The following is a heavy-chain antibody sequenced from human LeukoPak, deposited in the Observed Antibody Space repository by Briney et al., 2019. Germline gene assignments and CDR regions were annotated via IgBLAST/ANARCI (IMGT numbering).Heavy chain of an antibody. Sequence: ASVKVSCKVSGYSLTELSIHWVRQAPGKGLEWMGGFNPEDGETIYAQKFQGRVTMTEDTSTDTAYMELSRLRSDDTAVYYCARGEYQLIDYWGQGTLVTVSS. D-gene: IGHD2-2*01. CDR3: ARGEYQLIDY. CDR2: FNPEDGET. V-gene: IGHV1-24*01. CDR1: GYSLTELS. J-gene: IGHJ4*02.